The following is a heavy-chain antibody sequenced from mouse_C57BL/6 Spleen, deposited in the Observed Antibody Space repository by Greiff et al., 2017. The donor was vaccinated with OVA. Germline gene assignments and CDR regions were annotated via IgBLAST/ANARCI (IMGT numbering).Heavy chain of an antibody. Sequence: QVQLQQPGTELVKPGASVKLSCKASGYTFTSYWMHWVKQRPGQGLEWIGNINPCNGGTNYNERFKSKATLTVDKSSSTAYMQLSSLTSEDSAVYNCARREVLTGTMDYWGQGTTVTVST. V-gene: IGHV1-53*01. CDR2: INPCNGGT. CDR1: GYTFTSYW. D-gene: IGHD4-1*01. J-gene: IGHJ4*01. CDR3: ARREVLTGTMDY.